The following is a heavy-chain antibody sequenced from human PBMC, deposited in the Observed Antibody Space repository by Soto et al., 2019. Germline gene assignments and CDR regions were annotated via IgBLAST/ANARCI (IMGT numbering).Heavy chain of an antibody. Sequence: QVNLVQSGAEMRKPGSSVKVSCKTSGVTLNNYIIGWVRQAPGQGLEWMGRIIPILGIPNYSHRFQDRLMYTPERSTNTVFMDLSSLRSEATAIYFCARGGVVDYGDDSTGGQGTLVTVSS. CDR2: IIPILGIP. D-gene: IGHD4-17*01. J-gene: IGHJ4*02. V-gene: IGHV1-69*02. CDR3: ARGGVVDYGDDST. CDR1: GVTLNNYI.